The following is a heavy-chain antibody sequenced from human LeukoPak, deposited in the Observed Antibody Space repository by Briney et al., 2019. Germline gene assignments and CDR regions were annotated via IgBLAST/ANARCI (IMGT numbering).Heavy chain of an antibody. CDR3: AKDSRYGYRWDYDY. V-gene: IGHV1-8*03. CDR1: GYTFTSYD. CDR2: MNPNSGNT. D-gene: IGHD5-18*01. J-gene: IGHJ4*02. Sequence: ASVKVSCKASGYTFTSYDINWVRQATGQGLEWMGWMNPNSGNTGYAQKFQGRVTITRNTSISTAYMELSSLRSEDTAVYYCAKDSRYGYRWDYDYWGQGTPVTVSS.